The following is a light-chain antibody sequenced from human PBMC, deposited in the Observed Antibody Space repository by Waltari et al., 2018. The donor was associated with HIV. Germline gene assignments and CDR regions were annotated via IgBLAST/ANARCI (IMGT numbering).Light chain of an antibody. CDR2: GAS. V-gene: IGKV3-11*01. Sequence: TVLTQSPATLSLSPGETATLSCRASQAIDNFLAWYQHKPGQAPRLLISGASHRAPGIPVRFSGSGSGTNFSLTVSSLEPEDFAVYYCQQRGNWPLWTFGQGTKVEI. J-gene: IGKJ1*01. CDR3: QQRGNWPLWT. CDR1: QAIDNF.